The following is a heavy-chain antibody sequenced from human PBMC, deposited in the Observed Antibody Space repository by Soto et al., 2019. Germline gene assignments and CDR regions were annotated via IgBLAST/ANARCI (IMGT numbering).Heavy chain of an antibody. D-gene: IGHD4-17*01. V-gene: IGHV1-18*04. CDR3: ARGLMRMTTVTNLDY. CDR1: GYTFTSYG. J-gene: IGHJ4*02. CDR2: ISAYNGNT. Sequence: ASVKVSCKASGYTFTSYGISWVRQAPGQGLEWMGWISAYNGNTNYAQKLQGRVTMTTDTSTSTAYMELRSLRSDDTAVYYCARGLMRMTTVTNLDYWGQGTMVTVSS.